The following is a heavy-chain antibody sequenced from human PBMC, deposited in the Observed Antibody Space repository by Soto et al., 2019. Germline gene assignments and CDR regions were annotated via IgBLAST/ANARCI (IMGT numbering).Heavy chain of an antibody. CDR3: ARPARTSSYYYYGMDV. Sequence: ASVKVSCKASGGTFSSYATSWVRQAPGQGLEWMGGIIPIFGTANYAQKFQGRVMITADESTSTAYMELSSLRSEDTAVYYCARPARTSSYYYYGMDVWGQGTTVTVSS. J-gene: IGHJ6*02. CDR2: IIPIFGTA. V-gene: IGHV1-69*13. CDR1: GGTFSSYA. D-gene: IGHD2-15*01.